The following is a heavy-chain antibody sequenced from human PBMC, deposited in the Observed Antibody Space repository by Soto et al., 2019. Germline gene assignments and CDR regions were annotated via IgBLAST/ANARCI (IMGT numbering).Heavy chain of an antibody. CDR3: ARDRGGYGPPDV. D-gene: IGHD3-10*01. CDR1: GLTFSDSY. J-gene: IGHJ6*02. V-gene: IGHV3-11*06. CDR2: ISGSSGYT. Sequence: QVQLVESGGGLVTPGGSLRLSCAASGLTFSDSYMSWIRQAPGKGWPWVAYISGSSGYTGYADSVKGRFTISRDNAKNSLYLQMNSLRAEDTAVYYCARDRGGYGPPDVWGQGTTVTVSS.